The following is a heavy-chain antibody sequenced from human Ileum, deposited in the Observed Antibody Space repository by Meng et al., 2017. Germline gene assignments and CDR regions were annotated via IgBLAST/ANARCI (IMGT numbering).Heavy chain of an antibody. CDR1: GFTFSSYA. D-gene: IGHD3-22*01. J-gene: IGHJ4*02. V-gene: IGHV3-23*01. CDR2: ISGSGGST. CDR3: AKDTYYYDSSGYPTFDY. Sequence: EVQLLESGGGLVQPGGSLRLSCAASGFTFSSYAMGWVRQAPGKGLEWVSAISGSGGSTYYADSVKGRFTISRDNSKNTLYLQMNSLRAEDTAVYYCAKDTYYYDSSGYPTFDYWGQGTLVTVSS.